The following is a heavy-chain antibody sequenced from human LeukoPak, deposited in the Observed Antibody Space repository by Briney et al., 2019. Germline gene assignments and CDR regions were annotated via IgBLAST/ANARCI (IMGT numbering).Heavy chain of an antibody. D-gene: IGHD3-16*01. V-gene: IGHV4-31*03. CDR3: ARAGGFFSPFGY. J-gene: IGHJ4*02. CDR1: GGSISSGGYY. CDR2: IYYSGST. Sequence: SETLSLTCTVSGGSISSGGYYWSWIRQHPGDGLEWIGYIYYSGSTYYNPSLKSRVTISIDTSKNQFSLKLSSVTAADTAVCYCARAGGFFSPFGYWGQGTLVTVSS.